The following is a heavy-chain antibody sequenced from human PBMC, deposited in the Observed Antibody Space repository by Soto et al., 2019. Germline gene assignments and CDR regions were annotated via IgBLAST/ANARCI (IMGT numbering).Heavy chain of an antibody. CDR1: GFTFSIYA. J-gene: IGHJ6*02. V-gene: IGHV3-30-3*01. Sequence: PGGSLRLSCAASGFTFSIYAIHWVRQAPGKGLEWVAVISKDGSDKYYAGSGKGRFTISRDNSKNTLYLQMNSLRAEDTAVYYCAREISMDTAMAEPRYYGMDVCGQGTTVTVSS. CDR3: AREISMDTAMAEPRYYGMDV. CDR2: ISKDGSDK. D-gene: IGHD5-18*01.